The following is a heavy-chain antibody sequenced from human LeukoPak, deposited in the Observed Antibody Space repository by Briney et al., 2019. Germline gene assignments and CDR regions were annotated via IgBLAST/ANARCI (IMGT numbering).Heavy chain of an antibody. CDR1: GFTFSNYG. J-gene: IGHJ4*02. CDR3: AKDGAASTYFDN. Sequence: PGGSLRLSCAASGFTFSNYGMHWVRQAPGKGLEWVAVMWYDGRTKYYADSVKGRFTISRDNSKNTLSLQMDSLRAEDTAIYYCAKDGAASTYFDNWGPGTLVTVSS. CDR2: MWYDGRTK. D-gene: IGHD4/OR15-4a*01. V-gene: IGHV3-33*06.